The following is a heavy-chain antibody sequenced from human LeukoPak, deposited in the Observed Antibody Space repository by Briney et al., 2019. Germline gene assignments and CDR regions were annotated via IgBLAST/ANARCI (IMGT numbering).Heavy chain of an antibody. CDR2: INPNSGGT. Sequence: ASVKVSCKASGYTFTSYDINWVRQATGQGLEWMGWINPNSGGTNYAQKFQGRVTMTRDTSTSTAYMELSRLRSDDTAVYYCARALINAFDIWGQGTMVTVSS. J-gene: IGHJ3*02. D-gene: IGHD3-16*02. CDR1: GYTFTSYD. CDR3: ARALINAFDI. V-gene: IGHV1-2*02.